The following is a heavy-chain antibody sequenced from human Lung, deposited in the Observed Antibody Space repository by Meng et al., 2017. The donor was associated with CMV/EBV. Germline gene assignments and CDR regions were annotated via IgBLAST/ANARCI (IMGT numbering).Heavy chain of an antibody. CDR3: ARTSDYYHGMYV. J-gene: IGHJ6*02. CDR1: GFSLSSTGLR. Sequence: GPXLVXPTQTLTLTCTFSGFSLSSTGLRVNWIRQPPGKALEWLARIDWHDDKLYNTSLRTRLTISKDTFKNQVVLTMTDMDHVDTATYYCARTSDYYHGMYVWGQGXTVTVSS. CDR2: IDWHDDK. V-gene: IGHV2-70D*14.